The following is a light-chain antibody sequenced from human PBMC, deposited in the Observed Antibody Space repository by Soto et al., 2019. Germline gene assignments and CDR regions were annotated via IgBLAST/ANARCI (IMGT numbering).Light chain of an antibody. V-gene: IGLV1-40*01. CDR1: SSNIGAGYD. CDR3: QSYDSSLSGVV. CDR2: GNN. Sequence: QSVLTQPPSVSGAPGQRVTISCTGSSSNIGAGYDVHWYQQLPGTAPKLLISGNNNRPSGVPDRFSGSKSGTSASLAITGLQAEDEADYYCQSYDSSLSGVVFGGGTQLTVL. J-gene: IGLJ2*01.